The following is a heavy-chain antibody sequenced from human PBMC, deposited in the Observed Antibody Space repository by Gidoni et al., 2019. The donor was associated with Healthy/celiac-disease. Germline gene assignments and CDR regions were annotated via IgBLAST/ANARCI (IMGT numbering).Heavy chain of an antibody. Sequence: QVQLQESGPGLVTPSETLSLTCTVSGGSISSYYWSWIRQPPGKGLEWIGYIYYSGSTNYNPSLKSRVTISVDTSKNQFSLKLSSVTAADTAVYYCAREYSSSSRGYNWFDPWGQGTLVTVSS. J-gene: IGHJ5*02. CDR1: GGSISSYY. CDR3: AREYSSSSRGYNWFDP. D-gene: IGHD6-6*01. CDR2: IYYSGST. V-gene: IGHV4-59*01.